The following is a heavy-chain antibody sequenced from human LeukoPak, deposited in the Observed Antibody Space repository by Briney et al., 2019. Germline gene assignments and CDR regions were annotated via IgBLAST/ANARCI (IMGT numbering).Heavy chain of an antibody. J-gene: IGHJ4*02. CDR3: ARTKSTVTYYFDY. D-gene: IGHD4-17*01. V-gene: IGHV1-69*05. CDR2: IIPIFGTA. CDR1: GGTFSSYA. Sequence: ASVKVSCKASGGTFSSYAISWVRQAPGQGLEWMGGIIPIFGTANYAQKFQGRVTIATDESTSTAYMELSSLRSEDTAVYYCARTKSTVTYYFDYWGQGTLVTVSS.